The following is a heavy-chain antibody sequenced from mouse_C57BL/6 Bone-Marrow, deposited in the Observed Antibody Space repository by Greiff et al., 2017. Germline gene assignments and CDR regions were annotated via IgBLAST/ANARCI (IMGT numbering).Heavy chain of an antibody. D-gene: IGHD2-2*01. CDR1: GYSITSGYY. Sequence: EVQLVESGPGLVKPSQSLSLTCSVTGYSITSGYYWNWIRQFPGNKLEWMGYISYDGSNNYNPSLKNRISITRDTSKNQFFLKLNSVTTEDTATYYGARGGYDVGFAYWGQGTLVTVSA. CDR3: ARGGYDVGFAY. V-gene: IGHV3-6*01. J-gene: IGHJ3*01. CDR2: ISYDGSN.